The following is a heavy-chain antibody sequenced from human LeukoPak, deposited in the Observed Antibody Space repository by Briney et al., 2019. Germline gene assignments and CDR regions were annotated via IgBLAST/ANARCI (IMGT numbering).Heavy chain of an antibody. CDR2: IWYDGSNK. CDR1: GFTFSSYG. D-gene: IGHD6-19*01. V-gene: IGHV3-33*01. J-gene: IGHJ4*02. Sequence: GGSLRVSCAASGFTFSSYGMHWVRQAPGKGLEWVAVIWYDGSNKYYADSVKGRFTISRDNSKNTLYLQMNSLRAEDTAVYYCARDAIPVALDYWGQGTLVTVSS. CDR3: ARDAIPVALDY.